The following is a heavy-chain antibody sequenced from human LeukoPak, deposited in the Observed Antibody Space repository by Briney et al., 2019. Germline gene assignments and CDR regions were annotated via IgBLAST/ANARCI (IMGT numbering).Heavy chain of an antibody. CDR2: ISYDGSNK. CDR3: ARVRSSSWYADAFDI. CDR1: GFTFSSYA. Sequence: GGSLRLSCAASGFTFSSYAMHWVRQAPGKGLEWVAVISYDGSNKYYADSVKGRFTISRDNAKNSLYLQMNSLRAEDTAVYYCARVRSSSWYADAFDIWGQGTMVTVSS. V-gene: IGHV3-30-3*01. D-gene: IGHD6-13*01. J-gene: IGHJ3*02.